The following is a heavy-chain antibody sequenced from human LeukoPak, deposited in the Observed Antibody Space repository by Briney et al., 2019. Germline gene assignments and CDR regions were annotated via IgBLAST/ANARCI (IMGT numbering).Heavy chain of an antibody. Sequence: RGESLKISCKGSGYSFTSYWIGWVRQMPGKGLEWMGIIYPGDSDTRYSPSFQGQVTISADKSISTAYLQWSSLKASDTAMYYCARRELAYCGGDCYSYYFDYWGQGTLVTVSS. J-gene: IGHJ4*02. CDR1: GYSFTSYW. CDR3: ARRELAYCGGDCYSYYFDY. D-gene: IGHD2-21*02. V-gene: IGHV5-51*01. CDR2: IYPGDSDT.